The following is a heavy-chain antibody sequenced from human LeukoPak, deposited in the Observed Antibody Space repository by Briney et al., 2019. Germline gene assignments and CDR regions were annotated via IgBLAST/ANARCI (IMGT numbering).Heavy chain of an antibody. J-gene: IGHJ4*02. CDR2: IYSDGST. V-gene: IGHV3-53*01. CDR3: AKDGGLWVSAHWGDS. Sequence: GGSLRLSCAASGFTVSNNYMSWVRQAPGKGLEWVSVIYSDGSTYFADSVKGRFTISRDNPKNTLYLQMNSLRAEDTAVYYCAKDGGLWVSAHWGDSWGRGTLVTVSS. D-gene: IGHD7-27*01. CDR1: GFTVSNNY.